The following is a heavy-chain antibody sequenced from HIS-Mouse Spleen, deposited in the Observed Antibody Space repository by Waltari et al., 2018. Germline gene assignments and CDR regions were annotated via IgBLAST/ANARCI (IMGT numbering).Heavy chain of an antibody. J-gene: IGHJ5*02. CDR3: ARERRGPGWFDP. V-gene: IGHV3-7*01. D-gene: IGHD5-12*01. CDR2: IKQDGSEK. Sequence: EVQLVESGGGLVQPGGSLRLSCAASGFTFSRYLMRWVRQAPGKGLEWVANIKQDGSEKYYVDSVKGRFTISRDNAKNSLYLQMNSLRAEDTAVYYCARERRGPGWFDPWGQGTLVTVSS. CDR1: GFTFSRYL.